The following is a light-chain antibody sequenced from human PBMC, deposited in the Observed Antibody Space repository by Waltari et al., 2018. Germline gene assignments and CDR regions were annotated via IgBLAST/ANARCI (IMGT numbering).Light chain of an antibody. V-gene: IGLV3-21*02. CDR3: QVWDSSSDHHV. Sequence: SYVVSQPPSVSVALGPTARTTRGGSHFESKSVHWYQQKPGTAPVLVVSDDSDRPSGIPERFSGSKSGNTATLTISRVEAGDEADYYCQVWDSSSDHHVFGGGTRLTVL. J-gene: IGLJ3*02. CDR1: HFESKS. CDR2: DDS.